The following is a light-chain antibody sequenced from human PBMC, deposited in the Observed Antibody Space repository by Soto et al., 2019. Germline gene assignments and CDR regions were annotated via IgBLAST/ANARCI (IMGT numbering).Light chain of an antibody. CDR3: QVWDSSSDLV. CDR1: NIGSKS. J-gene: IGLJ2*01. CDR2: YDS. Sequence: SYELTQPPSVSVAPGKTARITCGGNNIGSKSVHWYQQKPGQAPVLVIYYDSDWPSGIPERFSGSNSGNTATLTISRVEAGDEADYYCQVWDSSSDLVFGGGTKLTVL. V-gene: IGLV3-21*04.